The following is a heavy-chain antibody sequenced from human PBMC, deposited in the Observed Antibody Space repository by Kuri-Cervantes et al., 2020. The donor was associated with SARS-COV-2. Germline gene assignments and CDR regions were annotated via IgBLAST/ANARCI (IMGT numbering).Heavy chain of an antibody. D-gene: IGHD1-1*01. Sequence: GSSLKISCAASGFTFSGHWIHWVRQAPGKGLVWVSRINPDGSYTNNADSVNGRFTLSRDNAKNMLFLQMNSLRADDTAVYYCVRDGDHWNFDYWGQGTLVTVSS. J-gene: IGHJ4*02. CDR1: GFTFSGHW. CDR3: VRDGDHWNFDY. V-gene: IGHV3-74*01. CDR2: INPDGSYT.